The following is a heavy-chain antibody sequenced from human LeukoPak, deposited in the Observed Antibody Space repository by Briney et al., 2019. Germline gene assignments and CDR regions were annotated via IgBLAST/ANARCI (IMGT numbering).Heavy chain of an antibody. Sequence: ASGTLSLTCAVSADSISSSKWWSWVRQAPGKGLEWIGEIHHGGSTNYNPSLKSRVTISVDTSKNQFSLKLSSVTAADTAVYYCARGDYGSGAAFDIWGQGTMVTVSS. CDR3: ARGDYGSGAAFDI. V-gene: IGHV4-4*02. CDR2: IHHGGST. J-gene: IGHJ3*02. CDR1: ADSISSSKW. D-gene: IGHD3-16*01.